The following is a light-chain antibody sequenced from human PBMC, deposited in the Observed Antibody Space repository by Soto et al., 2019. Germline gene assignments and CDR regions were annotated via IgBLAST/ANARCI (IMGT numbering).Light chain of an antibody. CDR2: GAS. Sequence: EIVMTQSPATLSVSPGERATLSCRASQSVGGFLVWYQQKRGQPPRLLIYGASTRATGIPGRFSGSGSGTEFTLTISSLQSEDCAVYYCQQHNNWPLTFGGGTKVEIK. V-gene: IGKV3-15*01. CDR3: QQHNNWPLT. CDR1: QSVGGF. J-gene: IGKJ4*01.